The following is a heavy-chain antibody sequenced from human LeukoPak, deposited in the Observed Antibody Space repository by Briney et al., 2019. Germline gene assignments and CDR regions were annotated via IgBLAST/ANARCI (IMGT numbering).Heavy chain of an antibody. D-gene: IGHD2-2*01. J-gene: IGHJ4*02. CDR2: IYYSGST. Sequence: SQTLSLTCTVSGGSISSGDYYWSWIRQPPGKGLEWIGYIYYSGSTYYNPPLKSRVTISVDTSKNQFSLKLSPVTAADTAVYYCATPAARGTYFDYWGQGTLVTVSS. CDR3: ATPAARGTYFDY. V-gene: IGHV4-30-4*08. CDR1: GGSISSGDYY.